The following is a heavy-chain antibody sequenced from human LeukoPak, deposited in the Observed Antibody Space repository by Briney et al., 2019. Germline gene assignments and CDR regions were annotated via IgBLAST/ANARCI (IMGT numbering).Heavy chain of an antibody. V-gene: IGHV1-2*06. CDR3: ARGEVVPAAISYYYYGVAV. CDR1: GYTFTGYY. J-gene: IGHJ6*02. CDR2: INPNSGGT. Sequence: GASVKVSCKASGYTFTGYYMHWVRQAPGQGLEWMGRINPNSGGTNYAQKFQDRVTMTRDTSISTAYMELSRLRSDDTAVYFCARGEVVPAAISYYYYGVAVWGQGTAVTVSS. D-gene: IGHD2-2*02.